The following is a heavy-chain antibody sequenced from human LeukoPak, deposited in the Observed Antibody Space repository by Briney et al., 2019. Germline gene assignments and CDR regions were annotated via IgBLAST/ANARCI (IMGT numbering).Heavy chain of an antibody. Sequence: SVKVSCKASGGTFSSYAISWVRQAPGQGLEWMGRIIPIFGTANYAQKFQGRVTITTDESTSTAYMELSSLRSEDTAVYYCARSGSYYDSSGYRYFDYWGQGALVTVSS. CDR2: IIPIFGTA. V-gene: IGHV1-69*05. CDR1: GGTFSSYA. D-gene: IGHD3-22*01. J-gene: IGHJ4*02. CDR3: ARSGSYYDSSGYRYFDY.